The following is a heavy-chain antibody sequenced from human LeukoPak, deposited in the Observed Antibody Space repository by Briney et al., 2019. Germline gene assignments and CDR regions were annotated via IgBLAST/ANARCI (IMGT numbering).Heavy chain of an antibody. CDR2: ISSNGGST. V-gene: IGHV3-64*01. J-gene: IGHJ6*02. CDR1: GFTFSSYA. CDR3: ARARSSYYGMDV. D-gene: IGHD2-2*01. Sequence: GGSLRLSCAASGFTFSSYAMHWVRRAPGKGLEYVSAISSNGGSTYYENSVKGRFTISRDNYKNTLYLQMGSLRAEDMAVYYCARARSSYYGMDVWGQGTTVTVSS.